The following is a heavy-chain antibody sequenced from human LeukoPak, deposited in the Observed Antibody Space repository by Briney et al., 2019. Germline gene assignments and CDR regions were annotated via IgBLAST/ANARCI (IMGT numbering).Heavy chain of an antibody. CDR2: INPNSGGT. D-gene: IGHD2-2*01. J-gene: IGHJ4*02. Sequence: ASVKVSCKASGYTFTGYYMHWVRQAPGQGLEWMGWINPNSGGTNYAQKFQGRVTMTRDTSTSTVYMELSSLRSEDTAVYYCATDRRVVPAARGLDYWGQGTLVTVSS. V-gene: IGHV1-2*02. CDR1: GYTFTGYY. CDR3: ATDRRVVPAARGLDY.